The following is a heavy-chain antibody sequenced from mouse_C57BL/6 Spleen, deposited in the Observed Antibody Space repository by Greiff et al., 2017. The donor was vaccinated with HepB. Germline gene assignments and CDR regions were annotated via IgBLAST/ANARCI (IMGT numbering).Heavy chain of an antibody. J-gene: IGHJ4*01. V-gene: IGHV1-9*01. CDR1: GYTFTGYW. D-gene: IGHD2-4*01. CDR3: ARRDYDCAMDY. Sequence: QVQLQQSGAELLKPGASVKLSCKATGYTFTGYWLEWVKQRPGHGLEWIGAILPGSGSTNYNDKFKGKATFTADTSSNTAYMQLNSLTTEDSAIYYCARRDYDCAMDYWGQGTSVTVSS. CDR2: ILPGSGST.